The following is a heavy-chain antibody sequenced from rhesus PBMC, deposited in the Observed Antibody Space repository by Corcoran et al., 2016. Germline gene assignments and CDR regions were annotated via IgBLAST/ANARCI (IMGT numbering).Heavy chain of an antibody. CDR3: ARSRLVGTIYSHFDY. J-gene: IGHJ4*01. V-gene: IGHV2-1*01. CDR2: IYWDDDK. D-gene: IGHD1-44*01. Sequence: QVTLKESGPALVNPTQTLTLTCTFSGFSLSTGGLGVGWIRQPSRKTLEGLAHIYWDDDKRYRTTLKSRLPIPTDTSKIHVVLTLPNMDPMDTSTYYCARSRLVGTIYSHFDYWGQGVLVTVSS. CDR1: GFSLSTGGLG.